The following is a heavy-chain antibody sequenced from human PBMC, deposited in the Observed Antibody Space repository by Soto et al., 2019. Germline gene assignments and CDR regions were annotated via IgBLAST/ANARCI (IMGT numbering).Heavy chain of an antibody. J-gene: IGHJ5*02. Sequence: PGGSLRLSXTASGFAFRSHAMQWVRQAPGKGLEWVAVISSDGATKYVADSLKGRFTISRDNFESTMSLQMNNLRPEDTALYYCARSSVHIAAAGRLDLWGPGTLVTVS. D-gene: IGHD6-13*01. CDR3: ARSSVHIAAAGRLDL. CDR1: GFAFRSHA. CDR2: ISSDGATK. V-gene: IGHV3-30*14.